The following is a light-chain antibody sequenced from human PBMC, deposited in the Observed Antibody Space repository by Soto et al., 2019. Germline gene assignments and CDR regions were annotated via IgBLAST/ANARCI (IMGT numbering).Light chain of an antibody. V-gene: IGKV3-20*01. J-gene: IGKJ4*01. CDR2: GAS. CDR1: KCVTTTY. Sequence: EIVLTQSPGTLSLSPGERATPSCRPSKCVTTTYLAWYQQKPGQAPTLLILGASRRATGIPDRFSGSESGTDFTLTISRLEPEDIAVYYCQQYERSPTTFGGGTKVEIK. CDR3: QQYERSPTT.